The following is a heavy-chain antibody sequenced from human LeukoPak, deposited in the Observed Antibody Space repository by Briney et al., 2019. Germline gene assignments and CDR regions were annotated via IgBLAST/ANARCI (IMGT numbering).Heavy chain of an antibody. CDR2: IIPMFGTA. J-gene: IGHJ4*02. CDR3: ARGQWLASYFDY. CDR1: GGIFSSYV. Sequence: SVKVSCKASGGIFSSYVISWVRQAPGQGLEWMGGIIPMFGTANYAQKFQDRVMITADKSTSTDYMELSSLRSEDTAVYYCARGQWLASYFDYWGQGTLVTVSS. D-gene: IGHD6-19*01. V-gene: IGHV1-69*06.